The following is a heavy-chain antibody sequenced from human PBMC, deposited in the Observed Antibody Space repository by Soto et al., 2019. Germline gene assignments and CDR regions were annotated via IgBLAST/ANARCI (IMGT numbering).Heavy chain of an antibody. V-gene: IGHV2-5*01. J-gene: IGHJ5*02. CDR1: GFSLTSSKVA. CDR2: TYGNNDE. CDR3: ANRRITATRCWFDP. D-gene: IGHD3-16*01. Sequence: QITLKESGPTLVKPTQTLTLTCSFSGFSLTSSKVAVGWMRQPPGKALEWLAITYGNNDEYYSPSLQTRVTITKDTSQGEVVLTMTNVGPEDTGTYYCANRRITATRCWFDPWGQGIQVTVSS.